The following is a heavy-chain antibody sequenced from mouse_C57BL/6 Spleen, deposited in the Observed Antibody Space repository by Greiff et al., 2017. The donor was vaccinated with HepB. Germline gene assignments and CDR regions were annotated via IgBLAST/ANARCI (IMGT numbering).Heavy chain of an antibody. CDR2: INPSSGYT. CDR3: ATHYYGSSYPFDY. D-gene: IGHD1-1*01. J-gene: IGHJ2*01. V-gene: IGHV1-7*01. Sequence: ESGAELAKPGASVKLSCKASGYTFTSYWMHWVKQRPGQGLEWIGYINPSSGYTKYNQKFKDKATLTADKSSSTAYMQLSSLTYEDSAVYYCATHYYGSSYPFDYWGQGTTLTVSS. CDR1: GYTFTSYW.